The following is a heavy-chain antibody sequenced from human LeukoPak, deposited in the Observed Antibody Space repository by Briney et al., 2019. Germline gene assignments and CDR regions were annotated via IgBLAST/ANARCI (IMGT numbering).Heavy chain of an antibody. CDR2: ISSSGTTM. D-gene: IGHD3-10*01. Sequence: PGVSLRLSCAASGFTFSDFYMSCIRETPGKGLEWLSYISSSGTTMEYAKSVKGRFTISRDNAKDSLYLQMNSLEVEDTAVYYCAKGHTYGMIWGQGTLVSVSS. CDR3: AKGHTYGMI. CDR1: GFTFSDFY. J-gene: IGHJ4*02. V-gene: IGHV3-11*01.